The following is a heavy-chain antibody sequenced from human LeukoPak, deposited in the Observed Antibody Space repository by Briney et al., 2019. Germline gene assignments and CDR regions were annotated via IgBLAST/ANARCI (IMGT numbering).Heavy chain of an antibody. CDR1: GFTFSSYA. CDR2: IKQDGSEK. D-gene: IGHD6-13*01. Sequence: GGSLRLSCAASGFTFSSYAMSWVRQAPGKGLEWVANIKQDGSEKYYVDSVKGRFTISRDNAKNSLYLQMNSLRAEDTAVYYCAKDRSSSWSLDYWGQGTLVTVSS. V-gene: IGHV3-7*01. CDR3: AKDRSSSWSLDY. J-gene: IGHJ4*02.